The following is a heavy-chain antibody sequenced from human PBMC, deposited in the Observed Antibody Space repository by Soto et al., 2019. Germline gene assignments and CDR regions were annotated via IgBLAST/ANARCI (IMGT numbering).Heavy chain of an antibody. CDR1: GYTFTSYD. CDR3: AKDRREWNRHFDI. D-gene: IGHD3-3*01. Sequence: ASVKVSCKASGYTFTSYDINWVRQATGQGLEWMGWMNPNSGNTGYAQKFQGRVTMTRNTSINTAYMELSSLRSEDTAVYYCAKDRREWNRHFDIWGQGTMVTVSS. V-gene: IGHV1-8*01. J-gene: IGHJ3*02. CDR2: MNPNSGNT.